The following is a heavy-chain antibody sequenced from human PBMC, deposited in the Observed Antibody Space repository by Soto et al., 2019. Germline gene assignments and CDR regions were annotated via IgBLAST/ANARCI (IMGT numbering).Heavy chain of an antibody. CDR2: INTDGSVT. Sequence: GGSLRLSCAGSGFTFNNFWMHWVRQAPGKGLVWVARINTDGSVTSHADSVKGRFTNSRDNAKSTLYLQMNSLRAEDSARYYCARQTGLGATNYWGRGTLVTVSS. V-gene: IGHV3-74*01. D-gene: IGHD1-26*01. CDR3: ARQTGLGATNY. J-gene: IGHJ4*02. CDR1: GFTFNNFW.